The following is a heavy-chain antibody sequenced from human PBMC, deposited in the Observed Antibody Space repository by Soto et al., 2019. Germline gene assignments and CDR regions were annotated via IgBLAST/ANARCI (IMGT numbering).Heavy chain of an antibody. D-gene: IGHD3-16*01. CDR2: IKQDGSDK. V-gene: IGHV3-7*01. CDR1: GFTFNIYW. CDR3: ARGGRPDI. J-gene: IGHJ3*02. Sequence: EVQLVVSGGGLVQSGGSLRLSCAASGFTFNIYWMSWVRQAPGKGLEWVANIKQDGSDKYYVDSVKGRFTISRDNTKNSLFLAMDRPRVDETAVYYCARGGRPDIWGQGTMGTGSS.